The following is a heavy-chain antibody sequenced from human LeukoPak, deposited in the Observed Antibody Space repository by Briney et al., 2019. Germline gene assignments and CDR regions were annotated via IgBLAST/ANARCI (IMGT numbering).Heavy chain of an antibody. CDR2: ISAYNGNT. J-gene: IGHJ4*02. CDR1: GYTLTELS. CDR3: ARDRRHGYSSGWPPDY. D-gene: IGHD6-19*01. V-gene: IGHV1-18*01. Sequence: ASVKVSCTVSGYTLTELSMHWERQAPGQGLEWMGWISAYNGNTNYAQKLQGRVTMTTDTSTSTAYMELRSLRSDDTAVYYCARDRRHGYSSGWPPDYWGQGTLVTVSS.